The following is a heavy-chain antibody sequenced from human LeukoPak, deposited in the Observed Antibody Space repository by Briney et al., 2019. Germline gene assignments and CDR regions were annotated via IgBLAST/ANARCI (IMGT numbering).Heavy chain of an antibody. V-gene: IGHV3-15*01. CDR1: GFTFSNAW. Sequence: GGSLRLSCAASGFTFSNAWMSWVRQAPGKGLEWVGRIKSKTDGGTTDYAAPVKGRFTISRDDSKNTLYLQMNSLKTEDTAVYYCTTPYYYDSSGYKARRRYFDLWGRGTLVTVSS. D-gene: IGHD3-22*01. CDR3: TTPYYYDSSGYKARRRYFDL. CDR2: IKSKTDGGTT. J-gene: IGHJ2*01.